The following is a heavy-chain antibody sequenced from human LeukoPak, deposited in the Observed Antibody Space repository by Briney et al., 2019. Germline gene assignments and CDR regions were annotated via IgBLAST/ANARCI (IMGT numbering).Heavy chain of an antibody. Sequence: GGSLRLSCAASGFTFSSYGMHWVRQAPGKGLEWVTFIRYDGSNKYYADSVEGRFTISRDNSKNTLYLQMNSLRAEDTAVYYCAKATRATETDSQDYWGQGILVTVSS. CDR3: AKATRATETDSQDY. J-gene: IGHJ4*02. D-gene: IGHD1-14*01. CDR1: GFTFSSYG. CDR2: IRYDGSNK. V-gene: IGHV3-30*02.